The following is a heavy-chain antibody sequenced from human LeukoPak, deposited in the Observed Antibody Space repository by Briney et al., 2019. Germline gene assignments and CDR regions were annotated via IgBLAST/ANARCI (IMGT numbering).Heavy chain of an antibody. J-gene: IGHJ4*02. CDR1: GGSISSYY. CDR2: IYYSGTT. V-gene: IGHV4-59*01. D-gene: IGHD6-13*01. Sequence: SETLSLTCTVSGGSISSYYWSWIRQPPGKGLEWIGYIYYSGTTNYNPSLKSRITISVDTPKNQFSLKLSSVTAADTAVYYCARGVYIAAAQYGYWGQGTLVTVSS. CDR3: ARGVYIAAAQYGY.